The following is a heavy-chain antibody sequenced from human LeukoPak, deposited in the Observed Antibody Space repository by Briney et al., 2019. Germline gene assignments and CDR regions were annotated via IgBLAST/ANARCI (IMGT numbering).Heavy chain of an antibody. CDR1: GFTFSSYA. V-gene: IGHV3-23*01. J-gene: IGHJ4*02. Sequence: GSLRLPCAASGFTFSSYAMSWVRQAPGKGLDWVSGISTSGGNTRLADSVKGRFTISRENSKNTLYLQMNSLRAEDTAVYYCAPWSYPFDYWGQGTLVTVSS. CDR3: APWSYPFDY. CDR2: ISTSGGNT. D-gene: IGHD3-16*02.